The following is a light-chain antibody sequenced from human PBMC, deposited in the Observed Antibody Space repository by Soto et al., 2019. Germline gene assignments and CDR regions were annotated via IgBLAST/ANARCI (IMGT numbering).Light chain of an antibody. Sequence: PGERATLSWRASPSVTNFLAWYQQKPGQAPRLLIYGAFNRANGIPARFSGRGSGTDFTLTISSLEPEDSAVYDGQQRNVWPPVTFGQGTGLEIK. J-gene: IGKJ5*01. CDR2: GAF. CDR1: PSVTNF. CDR3: QQRNVWPPVT. V-gene: IGKV3-11*01.